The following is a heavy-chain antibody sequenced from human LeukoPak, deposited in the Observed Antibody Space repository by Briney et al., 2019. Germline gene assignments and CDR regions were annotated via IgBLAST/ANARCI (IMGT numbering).Heavy chain of an antibody. D-gene: IGHD3-3*01. V-gene: IGHV3-74*01. CDR1: GFTFSSNW. CDR3: VRDFGGRSGH. J-gene: IGHJ4*02. Sequence: GGSLRLSCAASGFTFSSNWMHWVRQAPGKGLVWVSRINEDGSTTNYADSVKGRSTIFRDNAKNTLYLQMNSLRAEDTAVYYCVRDFGGRSGHWGQGTLVTVPS. CDR2: INEDGSTT.